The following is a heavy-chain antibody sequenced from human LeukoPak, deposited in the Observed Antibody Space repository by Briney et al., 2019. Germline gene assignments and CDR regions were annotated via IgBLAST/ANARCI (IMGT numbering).Heavy chain of an antibody. V-gene: IGHV3-21*01. D-gene: IGHD1-26*01. CDR2: ITTSSDYM. Sequence: TGGSLRLSCAASGFTFSTYNMAWVRQAPGKGLEWVSSITTSSDYMYYADSLRGRFTTSRDNSKNSLFLQMNSLRAGDTAVYYCAKAGSIRFDHWGQGTLVTVSS. CDR3: AKAGSIRFDH. CDR1: GFTFSTYN. J-gene: IGHJ4*02.